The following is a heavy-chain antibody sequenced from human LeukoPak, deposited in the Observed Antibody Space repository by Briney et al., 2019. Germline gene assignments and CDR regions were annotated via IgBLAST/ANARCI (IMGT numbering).Heavy chain of an antibody. CDR2: ISSSSSYI. J-gene: IGHJ4*02. Sequence: GGSLRLSCAASGFTFSSYSMNWVRQAPGKGLEWVSSISSSSSYIYYADSVKGRFTISRDNAKNSLYLQMNSLRAEDTAVYYCARRRDYYDSSGYFRKYSRSGIFDYWDQGTLVTVSS. D-gene: IGHD3-22*01. CDR3: ARRRDYYDSSGYFRKYSRSGIFDY. CDR1: GFTFSSYS. V-gene: IGHV3-21*01.